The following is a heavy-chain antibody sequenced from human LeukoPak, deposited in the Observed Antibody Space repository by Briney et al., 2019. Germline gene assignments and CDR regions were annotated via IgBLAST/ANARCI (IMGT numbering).Heavy chain of an antibody. CDR2: IIPLFGTA. CDR1: GYTFTGYY. Sequence: SVKVSCKASGYTFTGYYMHWVRQAPGQGLEWMGGIIPLFGTANYAQKFQGRVTITADESTSTAYMELSSLRSEDTAVYYCARALIRGRPPYYYYYMDVWGKGTTVTISS. CDR3: ARALIRGRPPYYYYYMDV. V-gene: IGHV1-69*13. D-gene: IGHD3-10*01. J-gene: IGHJ6*03.